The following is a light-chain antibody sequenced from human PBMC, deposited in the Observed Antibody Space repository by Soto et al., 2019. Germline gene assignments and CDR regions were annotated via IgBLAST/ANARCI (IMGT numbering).Light chain of an antibody. J-gene: IGLJ1*01. V-gene: IGLV2-14*01. CDR2: EVS. CDR1: RSDVGGYNY. CDR3: SSYTSSSTYV. Sequence: QSALTQPDSVSGSPGQSITISCTGTRSDVGGYNYVSWYQQHPGKAPKLMIYEVSNRPSGVSNSFSVSQSGNTASLTISVLQAEDEADYYCSSYTSSSTYVFCTGTKVTVL.